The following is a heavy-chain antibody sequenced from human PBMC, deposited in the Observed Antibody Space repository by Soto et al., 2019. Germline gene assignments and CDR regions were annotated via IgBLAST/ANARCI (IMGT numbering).Heavy chain of an antibody. Sequence: QVQLVQSGAEVKKPGASVKVSCKASGYTFTSYGISWVRQAPGQGLEWMGWISAYNGNTNYAQKLQGSVSMTTITSTSTAYMELRSLRSDDTAVYYCARSTGVRGPCGDYDFDYWGQGTLVTVSS. CDR2: ISAYNGNT. D-gene: IGHD4-17*01. CDR3: ARSTGVRGPCGDYDFDY. V-gene: IGHV1-18*01. J-gene: IGHJ4*02. CDR1: GYTFTSYG.